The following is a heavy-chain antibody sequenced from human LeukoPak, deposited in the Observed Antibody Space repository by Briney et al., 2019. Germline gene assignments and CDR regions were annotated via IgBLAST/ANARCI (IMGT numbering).Heavy chain of an antibody. CDR2: ISYDGSNK. CDR3: ARGRISGSYFAY. J-gene: IGHJ4*02. CDR1: GFTFSSYA. V-gene: IGHV3-30-3*01. D-gene: IGHD1-26*01. Sequence: GGSLRLSCAASGFTFSSYAMHWVLQAPGKGLEWVAVISYDGSNKYYADSVKGRFTIFRDNSKNTLYLQMNSLRAEDTAVYYCARGRISGSYFAYWGQGTLVTVSS.